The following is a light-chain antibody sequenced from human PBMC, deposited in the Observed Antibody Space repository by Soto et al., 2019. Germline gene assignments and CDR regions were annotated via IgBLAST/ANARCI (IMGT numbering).Light chain of an antibody. CDR1: QSVSRSY. CDR3: QQYGSSPPT. CDR2: GAS. J-gene: IGKJ1*01. Sequence: EIVLTQSPGTLSLSPGERPTLSCRASQSVSRSYLAWYQHKPGQAPRLLIYGASSRATGIPDRFSGSGSGTDVTLTISRLEPEDFAVYYCQQYGSSPPTFGQGTKVEIK. V-gene: IGKV3-20*01.